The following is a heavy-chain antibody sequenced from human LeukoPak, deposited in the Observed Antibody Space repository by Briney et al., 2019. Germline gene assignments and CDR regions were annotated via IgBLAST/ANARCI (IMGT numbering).Heavy chain of an antibody. V-gene: IGHV1-18*01. J-gene: IGHJ5*02. CDR2: ISAYNGNT. D-gene: IGHD5-18*01. Sequence: ASVKVSCKASGYTFTSYGISWVRQAPGQGLECMGWISAYNGNTNYAQKFQDRLTMTTDKSTGTAYMELRSLRSDDTSVYYCARDTAMAYYEKSYFDTWGQGTLVTVSA. CDR1: GYTFTSYG. CDR3: ARDTAMAYYEKSYFDT.